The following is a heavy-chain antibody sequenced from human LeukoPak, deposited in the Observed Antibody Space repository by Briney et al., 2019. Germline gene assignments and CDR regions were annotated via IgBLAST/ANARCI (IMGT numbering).Heavy chain of an antibody. CDR1: GDSVSPSSFY. V-gene: IGHV4-39*02. J-gene: IGHJ4*02. CDR3: ASHFKSDWLRDS. D-gene: IGHD3-3*02. Sequence: PSETLSLTCTVSGDSVSPSSFYWGWIRQPPGKGLEWIGNIYYTGITFYNPSLKSRVSISIDASKNHFSLRLSSVTVADTAVYFCASHFKSDWLRDSWGQGTLVTVSS. CDR2: IYYTGIT.